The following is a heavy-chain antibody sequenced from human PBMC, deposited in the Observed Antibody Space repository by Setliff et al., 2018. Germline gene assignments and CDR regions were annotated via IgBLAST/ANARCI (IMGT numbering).Heavy chain of an antibody. D-gene: IGHD2-8*01. CDR1: GDSIINYY. CDR2: IYSSGST. J-gene: IGHJ4*02. Sequence: SETLSLTCTVSGDSIINYYWSWIRQPPGKGLEWIGNIYSSGSTNYNPSLKSRVTISVDTSKNQFSLNLTSVTAADTAVYYCAREGFYCTNGICYRPFDYWGQGTLVTAPQ. V-gene: IGHV4-4*08. CDR3: AREGFYCTNGICYRPFDY.